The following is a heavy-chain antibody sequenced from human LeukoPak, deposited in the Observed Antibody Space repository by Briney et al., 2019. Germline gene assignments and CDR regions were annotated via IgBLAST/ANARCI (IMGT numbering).Heavy chain of an antibody. CDR3: ARRAGGYSHPHDY. CDR2: IYSGGTT. J-gene: IGHJ4*02. CDR1: GFTFSSYW. Sequence: GGSLRLSCAASGFTFSSYWMSWVRQVPGKGLEWVSLIYSGGTTYYADSVKGRFTISRDNSKNTLYLQMNSLRAEDTAVYYCARRAGGYSHPHDYWGQGTLVTVSS. V-gene: IGHV3-53*01. D-gene: IGHD4-23*01.